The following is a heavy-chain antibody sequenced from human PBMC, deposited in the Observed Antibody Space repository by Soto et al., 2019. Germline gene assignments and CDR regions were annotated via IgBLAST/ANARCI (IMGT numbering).Heavy chain of an antibody. CDR2: ISSNGDST. V-gene: IGHV3-64D*06. CDR1: GFTFSMFS. D-gene: IGHD4-17*01. CDR3: VHPRSTVQIPPT. J-gene: IGHJ5*02. Sequence: GGSLRLSCSASGFTFSMFSMHWVRQAPGKGLEYVSGISSNGDSTYYADSVKGRFTISRDNSKNTLYLQMSSLRAVDTAVYYCVHPRSTVQIPPTWGQGTLVTVSS.